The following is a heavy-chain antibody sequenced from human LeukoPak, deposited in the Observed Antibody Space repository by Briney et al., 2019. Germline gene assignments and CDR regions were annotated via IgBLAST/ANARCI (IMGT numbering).Heavy chain of an antibody. CDR2: IWYDGSNE. Sequence: PGGSLRLSCAASGFTFTSYGMHWVRQAPGKGLEWVAIIWYDGSNEFYADSVKGRFTISRDNSKSTLYLQMYSLRAEDTAVYYCAREVLDYFDTSGPVDYWGQGTLVTVSS. J-gene: IGHJ4*02. D-gene: IGHD3-22*01. CDR1: GFTFTSYG. CDR3: AREVLDYFDTSGPVDY. V-gene: IGHV3-33*01.